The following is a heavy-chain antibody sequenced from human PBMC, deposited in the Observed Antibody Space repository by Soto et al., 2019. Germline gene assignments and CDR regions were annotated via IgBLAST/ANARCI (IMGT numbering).Heavy chain of an antibody. CDR1: GYTLTGYY. V-gene: IGHV1-46*01. J-gene: IGHJ6*02. D-gene: IGHD2-2*01. Sequence: ASVKVSCKASGYTLTGYYLHWVRQAPGQGPEWMGIINPSGGITNDAQKFQDRVTMTSDTSTSTVYMELSSLRSEDTAVYYCARGISTTRYYYYYGMDVWGQGTTVTVSS. CDR3: ARGISTTRYYYYYGMDV. CDR2: INPSGGIT.